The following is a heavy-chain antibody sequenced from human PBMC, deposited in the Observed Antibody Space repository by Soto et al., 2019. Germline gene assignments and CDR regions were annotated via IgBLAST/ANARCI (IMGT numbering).Heavy chain of an antibody. J-gene: IGHJ6*02. CDR3: AREPPPAADYYYGMDV. V-gene: IGHV1-46*01. D-gene: IGHD2-15*01. CDR1: GYTFTSYY. Sequence: ASVKVSCKASGYTFTSYYMHWVRQAPGQGLEWMGIINPSGGSTSYAQKFQGRVTMTRDTSTSTVYMELSSLRSEDTAVYYCAREPPPAADYYYGMDVWGQGTTVTVSS. CDR2: INPSGGST.